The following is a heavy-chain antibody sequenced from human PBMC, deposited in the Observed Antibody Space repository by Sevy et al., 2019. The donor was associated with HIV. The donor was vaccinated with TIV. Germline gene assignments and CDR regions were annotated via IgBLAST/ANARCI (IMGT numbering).Heavy chain of an antibody. CDR3: ARGTNGGYFDY. J-gene: IGHJ4*02. CDR1: GGSFSGYY. CDR2: INHSGST. V-gene: IGHV4-34*01. Sequence: SETLSLTCAVYGGSFSGYYWSLIRQPPGKGLEWIGEINHSGSTNYNPSLKSRVTISVDTSKNQFSLKLSSVTAADTAVYYCARGTNGGYFDYWGQGTLVTVSS. D-gene: IGHD2-8*01.